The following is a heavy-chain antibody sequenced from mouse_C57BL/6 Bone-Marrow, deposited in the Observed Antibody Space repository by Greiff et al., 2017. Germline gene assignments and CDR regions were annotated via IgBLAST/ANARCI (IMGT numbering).Heavy chain of an antibody. J-gene: IGHJ4*01. CDR1: GFTFSSYG. CDR2: ISSGGSYT. CDR3: ARLCVDYAMDY. V-gene: IGHV5-6*01. D-gene: IGHD6-1*01. Sequence: EVKVVESGGDLVKPGGSLKLSCAASGFTFSSYGMSWVRQTPDKRLEWVATISSGGSYTYYPDSVKGRFTISRDNAKNTLYLQMSSLKSEDTAMYYCARLCVDYAMDYWGQGTSVTVSS.